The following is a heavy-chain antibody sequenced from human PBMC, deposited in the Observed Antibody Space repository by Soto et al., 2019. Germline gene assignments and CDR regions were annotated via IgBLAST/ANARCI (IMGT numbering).Heavy chain of an antibody. V-gene: IGHV1-18*01. Sequence: SVKVSCKAAGYAFTGDGISWVRQAPGQGLEWMGWISAYNGNTNYAQKLQGRVTMTTDTSTSTAYMELRSLRSDDTAVYYCARDNIVVVTAMKPLDYWGQGTLVTVSS. CDR2: ISAYNGNT. J-gene: IGHJ4*02. CDR1: GYAFTGDG. D-gene: IGHD2-21*02. CDR3: ARDNIVVVTAMKPLDY.